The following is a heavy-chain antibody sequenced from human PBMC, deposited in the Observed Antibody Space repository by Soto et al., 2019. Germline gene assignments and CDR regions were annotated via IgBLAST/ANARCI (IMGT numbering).Heavy chain of an antibody. D-gene: IGHD2-21*01. Sequence: EVQLVESGGGLVKPGGSLRLSCAASGFTFNTYDMNWVRQAPGKGLEWVSSITTSSAYIYYASSLKGRVTIASDTAKNAPILQTNRLRAEDTAGYCLVRSGTASLLRAAWFDTWGQGKRVTGSS. J-gene: IGHJ5*02. CDR1: GFTFNTYD. CDR2: ITTSSAYI. CDR3: VRSGTASLLRAAWFDT. V-gene: IGHV3-21*01.